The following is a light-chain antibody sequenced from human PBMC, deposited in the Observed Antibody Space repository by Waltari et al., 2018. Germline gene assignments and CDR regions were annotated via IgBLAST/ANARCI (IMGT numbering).Light chain of an antibody. Sequence: AIQMTQSPSSLSASVGQSVTITCRASEAIRNDLGWYQQKPGKAPKLLIYSASTLESGVPGRFSGSGSGTDFTFTISGLQPEDFATYYCQQDHKYPWTFGQGTKVEIK. CDR2: SAS. CDR3: QQDHKYPWT. V-gene: IGKV1-6*01. J-gene: IGKJ1*01. CDR1: EAIRND.